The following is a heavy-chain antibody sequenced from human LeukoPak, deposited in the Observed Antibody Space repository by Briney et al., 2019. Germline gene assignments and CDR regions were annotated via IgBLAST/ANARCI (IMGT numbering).Heavy chain of an antibody. CDR2: VNESGGT. D-gene: IGHD3-10*01. CDR1: VGSFSGYH. V-gene: IGHV4-34*01. Sequence: PSETLSLTCAVYVGSFSGYHWNWIRQPPGKGPEWIGEVNESGGTNVNPSLRSRVILSVDTSMNQFSLKLISVTAADTAVYYCARDYYGSGSYNYWGQGTLVTVSS. CDR3: ARDYYGSGSYNY. J-gene: IGHJ4*02.